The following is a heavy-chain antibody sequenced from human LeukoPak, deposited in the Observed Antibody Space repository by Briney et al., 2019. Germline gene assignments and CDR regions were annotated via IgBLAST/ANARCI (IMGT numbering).Heavy chain of an antibody. CDR2: ISSSGSTI. CDR1: GFTVSNYE. CDR3: ARDRIMVVGPYNWFDL. D-gene: IGHD2-15*01. Sequence: PGGSLRLSCAGSGFTVSNYEMVWLRQAPGKGLEWISYISSSGSTIYYADSVKGQFTVSRDDAENSLYLHMSSLRAEDTAVYYCARDRIMVVGPYNWFDLWGQGTLVTVSS. J-gene: IGHJ5*02. V-gene: IGHV3-48*03.